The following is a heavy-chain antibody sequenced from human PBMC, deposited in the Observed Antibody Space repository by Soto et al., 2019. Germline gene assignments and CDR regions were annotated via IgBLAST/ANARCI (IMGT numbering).Heavy chain of an antibody. Sequence: SETLSLTCTVSGGSISGYYWSWIRQPPGKGLEWIGYIYYSGSTSYNPSLKSRLTISVDTSKNSLYLQMNSLRADDTAVYYCARGIAAAGPKLDYWGQGTLVTVSS. CDR3: ARGIAAAGPKLDY. CDR1: GGSISGYY. CDR2: IYYSGST. D-gene: IGHD6-13*01. V-gene: IGHV4-59*12. J-gene: IGHJ4*02.